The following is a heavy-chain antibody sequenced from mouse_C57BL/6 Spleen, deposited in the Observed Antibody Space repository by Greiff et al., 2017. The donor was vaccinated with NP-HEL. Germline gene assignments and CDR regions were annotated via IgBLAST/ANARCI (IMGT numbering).Heavy chain of an antibody. D-gene: IGHD1-1*01. J-gene: IGHJ4*01. CDR3: ARSSITTDAMDY. V-gene: IGHV1-52*01. Sequence: QGQLQQPGAELVRPGSSVKLSCKASGYTFTSYWRQWVKQRPRQGLEGRGNRDPADSETHYNQKFKDKATLTVDKSSSTAHMQLSSLTSEDSAVYYCARSSITTDAMDYWGQGTSVTVSS. CDR2: RDPADSET. CDR1: GYTFTSYW.